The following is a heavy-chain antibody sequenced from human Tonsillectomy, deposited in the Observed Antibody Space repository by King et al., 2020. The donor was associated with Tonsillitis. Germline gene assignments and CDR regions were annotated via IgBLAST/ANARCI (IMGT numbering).Heavy chain of an antibody. CDR2: SYYSGST. Sequence: QLQESGPGLVKPSETLSLTCTVSGGSIRSYYWSWIRQPPGKGLEWSGYSYYSGSTNYNPSLKSRVTISVDTSKNQFSLKLCSVTAADTAVYYCARSRKTYYYDSSGYYVQWGQGTLVTVSS. V-gene: IGHV4-59*01. CDR3: ARSRKTYYYDSSGYYVQ. J-gene: IGHJ4*02. CDR1: GGSIRSYY. D-gene: IGHD3-22*01.